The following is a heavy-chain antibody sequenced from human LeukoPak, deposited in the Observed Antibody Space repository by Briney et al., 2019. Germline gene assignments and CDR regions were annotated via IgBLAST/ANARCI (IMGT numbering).Heavy chain of an antibody. CDR3: ARGYGSGSYFVY. D-gene: IGHD3-10*01. V-gene: IGHV4-38-2*01. CDR2: INHSGST. J-gene: IGHJ4*02. CDR1: GYSISSGYY. Sequence: PSETLSLTCAVSGYSISSGYYWGWIRQPPGKGLEWIGEINHSGSTNYNPSLKSRVTISVDTSKNQFSLKLYSVTAADTAVYYCARGYGSGSYFVYWGQGTLVTVSS.